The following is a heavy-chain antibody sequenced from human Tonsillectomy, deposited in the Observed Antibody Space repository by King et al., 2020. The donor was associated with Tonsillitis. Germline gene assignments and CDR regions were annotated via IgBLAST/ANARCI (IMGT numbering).Heavy chain of an antibody. CDR3: AKDIALTIFGMDV. CDR1: GFTFDDYA. V-gene: IGHV3-9*01. Sequence: VQLVESGGGLVQPGRSLRLSCAASGFTFDDYAMHWGRQAPGKGLEWVSGISWNSGSIAYADSVKGRFTISRDNAKNSLYLQMNSLRAEDTALYFCAKDIALTIFGMDVWGQGTTVTVSS. CDR2: ISWNSGSI. J-gene: IGHJ6*02. D-gene: IGHD3-3*02.